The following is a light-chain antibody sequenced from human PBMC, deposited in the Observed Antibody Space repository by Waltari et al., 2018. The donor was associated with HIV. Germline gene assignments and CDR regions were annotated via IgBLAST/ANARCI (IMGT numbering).Light chain of an antibody. J-gene: IGLJ2*01. CDR2: DTN. Sequence: QSVLTQPPSVSGAPGPRVTISCTGSRSNIGALYDVHWYQQLPGAAPKLLIYDTNTRPAGVPDRFSGSKSGTSASLAIAGLQADDEAVYYCQTFDTSLSGFVVFGGGTKLTVL. CDR1: RSNIGALYD. CDR3: QTFDTSLSGFVV. V-gene: IGLV1-40*01.